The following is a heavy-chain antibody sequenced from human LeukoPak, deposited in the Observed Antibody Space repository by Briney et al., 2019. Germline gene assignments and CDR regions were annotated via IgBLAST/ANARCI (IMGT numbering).Heavy chain of an antibody. D-gene: IGHD6-19*01. V-gene: IGHV5-51*01. CDR3: ASYYSSDWYGGVDY. Sequence: PGESLKISCKGSGYSLTTYWIGWVRQMPGKGLEWMGIIYPDDSDTRYSPSFQGQVTISADKSISTAYLQWSSLKASDTAMYYCASYYSSDWYGGVDYWGQGTLVTVSS. J-gene: IGHJ4*02. CDR2: IYPDDSDT. CDR1: GYSLTTYW.